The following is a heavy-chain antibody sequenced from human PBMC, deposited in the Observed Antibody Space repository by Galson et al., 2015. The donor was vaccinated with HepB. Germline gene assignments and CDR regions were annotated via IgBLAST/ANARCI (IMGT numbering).Heavy chain of an antibody. CDR3: AKGPYGDFVPQH. CDR1: GGSFSGYY. D-gene: IGHD4-17*01. CDR2: INHSGST. Sequence: LTCAVYGGSFSGYYWSWIRQPPGKGLEWIGEINHSGSTNYNPSLKSRVTISVDTSKNQFSLKLSSVTAADTAVYYCAKGPYGDFVPQHWGQGTLVTVSS. J-gene: IGHJ1*01. V-gene: IGHV4-34*01.